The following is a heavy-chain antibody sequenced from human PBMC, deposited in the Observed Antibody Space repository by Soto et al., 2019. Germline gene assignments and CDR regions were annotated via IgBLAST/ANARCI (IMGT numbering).Heavy chain of an antibody. V-gene: IGHV3-23*01. CDR1: GFTFSSYA. CDR2: ISGSGGST. CDR3: AKDLLGSNADYFDY. J-gene: IGHJ4*02. D-gene: IGHD2-15*01. Sequence: EVQLLESGGGLVQPGGSLRLSCAASGFTFSSYAMSWVRQAPGKGMEWVAAISGSGGSTYYADSVKGRFTISRDNSKNTLYLQMNSLRAEDAAVYYCAKDLLGSNADYFDYWGQGTLVTVSS.